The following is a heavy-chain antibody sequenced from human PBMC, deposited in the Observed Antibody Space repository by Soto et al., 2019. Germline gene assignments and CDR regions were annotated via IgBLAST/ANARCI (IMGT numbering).Heavy chain of an antibody. CDR3: TTDRKSGYDLYYYYGMDV. CDR1: GFTFSNAW. CDR2: IKSKTDGGTT. J-gene: IGHJ6*02. D-gene: IGHD5-12*01. V-gene: IGHV3-15*01. Sequence: NPGGSLRLSCAASGFTFSNAWMSWVRQAPGKGLELVGRIKSKTDGGTTDYAAPVKGRFTISRDDSKNTLYLQMNSLKTEDTAVYYCTTDRKSGYDLYYYYGMDVWGQGTTVTVSS.